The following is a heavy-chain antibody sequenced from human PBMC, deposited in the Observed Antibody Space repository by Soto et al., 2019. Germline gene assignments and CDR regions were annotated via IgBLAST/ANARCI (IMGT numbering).Heavy chain of an antibody. CDR2: ISYDGSNK. CDR1: GFTFSSYA. Sequence: QVQLVESGGGVVQPGRSLRLSCAASGFTFSSYAMHWVRQAPGKGLEWVAVISYDGSNKYYADSVKGRFTISRDNSKNTLYLQMNSLRAEDTAVYYCARPPQNQFFYYGMDVWGQGTTVTVSS. J-gene: IGHJ6*02. D-gene: IGHD3-3*01. CDR3: ARPPQNQFFYYGMDV. V-gene: IGHV3-30-3*01.